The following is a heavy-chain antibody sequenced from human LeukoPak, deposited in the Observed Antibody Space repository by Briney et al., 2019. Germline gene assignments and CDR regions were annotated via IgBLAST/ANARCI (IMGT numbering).Heavy chain of an antibody. CDR1: GFSFTTYW. Sequence: GGSLRLSCAASGFSFTTYWMSWVRQAPGKGLEWLSYIGSSDSTTHYADSVKGRFTISRDNAKNTLYLQMNSLRAEDTAVYYCARDGGGVYGDLNWFDPWGQGTLVTVSS. CDR2: IGSSDSTT. J-gene: IGHJ5*02. CDR3: ARDGGGVYGDLNWFDP. D-gene: IGHD4-17*01. V-gene: IGHV3-48*04.